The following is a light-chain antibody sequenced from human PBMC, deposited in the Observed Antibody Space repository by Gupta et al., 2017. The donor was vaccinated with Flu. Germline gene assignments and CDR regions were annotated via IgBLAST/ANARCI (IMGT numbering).Light chain of an antibody. Sequence: QSVLTQPPSLSEAPRQRVTISCSGSSSNIGNNAVNWYQQLPGTAPKLLIYDDDLRPSGVPDRFSGSKSGTSASLAISGLQSEDEADYYCAAWDDSLNGWVFGGGTKLTVL. CDR1: SSNIGNNA. J-gene: IGLJ3*02. V-gene: IGLV1-36*01. CDR2: DDD. CDR3: AAWDDSLNGWV.